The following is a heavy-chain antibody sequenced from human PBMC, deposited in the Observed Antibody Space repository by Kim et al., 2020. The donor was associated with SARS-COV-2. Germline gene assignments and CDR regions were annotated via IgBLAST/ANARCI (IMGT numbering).Heavy chain of an antibody. V-gene: IGHV3-7*01. D-gene: IGHD6-19*01. CDR2: SEK. J-gene: IGHJ4*02. Sequence: SEKKYVDSVKGRFTISRDNTKNLVYLQMNSLRDDDTALYYCAGVTGWLIENWGQGTLVTVSS. CDR3: AGVTGWLIEN.